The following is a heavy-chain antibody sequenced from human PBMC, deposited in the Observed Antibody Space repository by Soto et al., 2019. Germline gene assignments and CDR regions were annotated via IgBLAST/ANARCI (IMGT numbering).Heavy chain of an antibody. D-gene: IGHD1-26*01. CDR3: ARVRRWELLLGEDYYYYGMDV. V-gene: IGHV1-18*01. CDR2: ISAYNGNT. Sequence: QVQLVQSGAEVKKPGASVKVSYKASGYTFTSYGISWVRQAPGQGLEWMGWISAYNGNTNYAQKLQGRVTMTTDTSTSTAYMELRSLRSDDTAVYYCARVRRWELLLGEDYYYYGMDVWGQGTTVTVSS. CDR1: GYTFTSYG. J-gene: IGHJ6*02.